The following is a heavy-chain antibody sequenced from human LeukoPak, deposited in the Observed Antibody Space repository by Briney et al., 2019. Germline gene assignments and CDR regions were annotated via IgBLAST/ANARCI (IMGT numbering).Heavy chain of an antibody. V-gene: IGHV3-30*18. D-gene: IGHD6-6*01. J-gene: IGHJ6*03. CDR3: AKGEDMGVIAARQRGYYYYYYMDV. CDR2: ISYDGSNK. Sequence: GGSLRLSCATSAFIFNNAWMSWVRQAPGKGLEWVAVISYDGSNKYYADSVKGRFTISRDNSKNTLYLQMNSLRAEDTAVYYCAKGEDMGVIAARQRGYYYYYYMDVWGKGTTVTVSS. CDR1: AFIFNNAW.